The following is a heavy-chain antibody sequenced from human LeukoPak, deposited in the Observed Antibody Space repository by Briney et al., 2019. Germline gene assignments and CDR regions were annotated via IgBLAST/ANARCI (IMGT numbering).Heavy chain of an antibody. D-gene: IGHD5-12*01. V-gene: IGHV1-8*01. CDR2: MNTNGGNT. Sequence: ASVKVSCKASGYTFTNYDINWVRQASGQGLEWVGWMNTNGGNTGYAQKFLGRVTMTRSTSINTAYMELSSLRFDDTAVYYCARNLAKTGDFDHWGQGTLVTVSS. J-gene: IGHJ4*02. CDR3: ARNLAKTGDFDH. CDR1: GYTFTNYD.